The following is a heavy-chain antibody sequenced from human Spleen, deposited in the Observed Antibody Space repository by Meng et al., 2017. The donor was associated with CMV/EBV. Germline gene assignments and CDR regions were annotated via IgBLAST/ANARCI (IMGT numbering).Heavy chain of an antibody. CDR1: GFNVSDNY. CDR3: ARDMTYFDFWSGYSGGMDV. D-gene: IGHD3-3*01. Sequence: GESLKISCAVSGFNVSDNYMSWIRQAPGKGLEWVSYITSSGTITYYADSVKGRFTISRDNAYNSLFLQMNSLRADDTAVYFCARDMTYFDFWSGYSGGMDVWGQGTTVTVSS. J-gene: IGHJ6*02. V-gene: IGHV3-11*01. CDR2: ITSSGTIT.